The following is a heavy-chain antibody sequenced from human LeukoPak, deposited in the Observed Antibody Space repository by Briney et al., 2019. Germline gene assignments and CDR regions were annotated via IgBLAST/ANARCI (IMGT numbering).Heavy chain of an antibody. CDR2: IYHSGST. CDR3: ARGGATYDFWSGYYPYFDY. V-gene: IGHV4-38-2*02. CDR1: GYSISSGYY. J-gene: IGHJ4*02. D-gene: IGHD3-3*01. Sequence: SETLSLTCTVSGYSISSGYYWGWIRQPPGKGLEWIGSIYHSGSTYYNPSLKSRVTISVDTSKNQFSLKLSSVTAADTAVYYCARGGATYDFWSGYYPYFDYWGQGTLVTVSS.